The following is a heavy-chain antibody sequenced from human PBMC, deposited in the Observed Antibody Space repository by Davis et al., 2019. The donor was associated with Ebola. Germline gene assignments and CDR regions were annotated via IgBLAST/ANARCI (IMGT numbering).Heavy chain of an antibody. Sequence: GGSLRLSCAASGFIFTSYAMSWVRQAPEKGLEWVSGIYGSGGRTDYADSVKGRFTISRDTSKNILYLQMNNVRAEDTAVYYCTKGKYYEGSASGAWGQGTLVTVSS. CDR2: IYGSGGRT. V-gene: IGHV3-23*01. D-gene: IGHD3-22*01. CDR1: GFIFTSYA. CDR3: TKGKYYEGSASGA. J-gene: IGHJ5*02.